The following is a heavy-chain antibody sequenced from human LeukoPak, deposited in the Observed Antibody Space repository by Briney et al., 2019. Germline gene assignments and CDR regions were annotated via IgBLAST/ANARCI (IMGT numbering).Heavy chain of an antibody. V-gene: IGHV4-61*02. J-gene: IGHJ3*02. D-gene: IGHD1-26*01. Sequence: SETLSLTCTVSGGSISSGSYYWSWIRQPAGKGLEWIGRIYTSGSTNYNPSLKSRVTISVDTSNNQFSLEVSFVTAADTGVYYWARELGYSGSYRDAFDIWGQGTMVTVSS. CDR1: GGSISSGSYY. CDR3: ARELGYSGSYRDAFDI. CDR2: IYTSGST.